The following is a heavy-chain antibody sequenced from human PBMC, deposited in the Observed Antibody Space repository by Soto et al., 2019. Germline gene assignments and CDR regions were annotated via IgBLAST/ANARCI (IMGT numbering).Heavy chain of an antibody. J-gene: IGHJ5*02. CDR2: ISGNSNYI. D-gene: IGHD1-26*01. CDR3: ARVAVGAYWFDP. V-gene: IGHV3-21*01. CDR1: GFTFSSYT. Sequence: GGSLRLSCAASGFTFSSYTMNWVRQPPGKGLEWVSAISGNSNYIYYKDSVKGRFTISRDNAQNTLYLQMNSLSAEDTAVYYCARVAVGAYWFDPWGQGTLVTVS.